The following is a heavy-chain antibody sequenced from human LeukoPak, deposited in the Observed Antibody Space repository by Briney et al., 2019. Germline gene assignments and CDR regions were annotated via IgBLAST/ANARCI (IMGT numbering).Heavy chain of an antibody. CDR1: GGSISSYY. V-gene: IGHV4-59*01. Sequence: SETLSLTCTVSGGSISSYYWSWIRQPPGKGLEWIGYIYYSGSTNYNPSLKSRVTISVDTSKNQFSLKLSSVTAADTAVYYCARVSSYMVRGVITYYFDYWGQGTLVTVSS. J-gene: IGHJ4*02. D-gene: IGHD3-10*01. CDR2: IYYSGST. CDR3: ARVSSYMVRGVITYYFDY.